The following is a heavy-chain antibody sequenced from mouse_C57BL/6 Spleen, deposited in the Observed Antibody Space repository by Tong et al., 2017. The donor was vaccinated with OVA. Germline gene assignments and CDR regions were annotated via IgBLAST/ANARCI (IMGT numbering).Heavy chain of an antibody. D-gene: IGHD2-13*01. CDR2: ISDGGSYT. CDR3: ARDDYVDYAMDY. J-gene: IGHJ4*01. Sequence: EVQLQESGGGLVKPGGSLKLSCAASGFTFSSYAMSWVRQTPEKRLEWVATISDGGSYTYYPDNVKGRFTISRDNAKNNLYLQMSQLKSEDTAMYYCARDDYVDYAMDYWGQGTSVTVSS. V-gene: IGHV5-4*01. CDR1: GFTFSSYA.